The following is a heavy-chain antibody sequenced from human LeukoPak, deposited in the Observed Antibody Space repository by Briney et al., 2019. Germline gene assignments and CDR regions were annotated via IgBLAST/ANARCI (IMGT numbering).Heavy chain of an antibody. V-gene: IGHV3-23*01. CDR2: ISGSGGST. CDR1: GFTFSSYA. D-gene: IGHD3-22*01. J-gene: IGHJ5*02. CDR3: AKMGPNYYDSSGYPWFDP. Sequence: QPGASLRLSCAASGFTFSSYAMSWVRQAPGKGLEWVSAISGSGGSTYYADSVKGRFTISRDNSKNTLYLQMNSLRAEGTAVYYCAKMGPNYYDSSGYPWFDPWGQGTLVTVSS.